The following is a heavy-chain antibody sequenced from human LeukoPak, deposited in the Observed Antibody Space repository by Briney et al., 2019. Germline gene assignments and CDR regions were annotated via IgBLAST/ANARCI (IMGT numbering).Heavy chain of an antibody. CDR1: GFTFSSYG. D-gene: IGHD6-19*01. J-gene: IGHJ6*03. Sequence: PGGSLRLSCAASGFTFSSYGMHWVRQAPGKVLGWVAFIRFDGSHQSYGGSVKGRFTISRDNSKNTLYLQMNTLRAEDTAVYYCAKVGGIAVAGYYYMDVWGTGTTVTVSS. CDR2: IRFDGSHQ. CDR3: AKVGGIAVAGYYYMDV. V-gene: IGHV3-30*02.